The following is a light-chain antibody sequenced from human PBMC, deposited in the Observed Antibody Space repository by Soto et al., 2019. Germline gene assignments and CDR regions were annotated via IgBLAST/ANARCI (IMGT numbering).Light chain of an antibody. CDR3: QSYDSSLSIYV. V-gene: IGLV1-40*01. CDR1: SSNVGAGYD. CDR2: TNI. J-gene: IGLJ1*01. Sequence: QSFLTQPPSVSGAPGQRVTISCTGTSSNVGAGYDVHWYQHLPGTAPRLLIYTNIIRPSGVPDRFSGSKSGTSASLAISGLQAEDEADYYCQSYDSSLSIYVFGTGTKVTVL.